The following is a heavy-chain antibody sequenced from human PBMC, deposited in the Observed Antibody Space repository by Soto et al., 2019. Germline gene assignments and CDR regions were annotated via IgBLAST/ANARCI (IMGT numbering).Heavy chain of an antibody. V-gene: IGHV1-18*01. J-gene: IGHJ4*02. CDR3: ARELSALGTIDF. Sequence: QVQLVQSEAEVKKPGASVKVSCKASGYTFNIYGISWVRQAPGQGLEWMGWISPYNENKKYAQNLHGRVTMTTDTSTITAYMELRSLRSDDTAVYYCARELSALGTIDFWGQGTLVTVSS. CDR2: ISPYNENK. D-gene: IGHD1-7*01. CDR1: GYTFNIYG.